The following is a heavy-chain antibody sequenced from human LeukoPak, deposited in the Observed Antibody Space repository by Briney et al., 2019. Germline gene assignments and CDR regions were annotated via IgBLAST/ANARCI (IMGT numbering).Heavy chain of an antibody. J-gene: IGHJ3*02. CDR1: GGSMSSYF. CDR3: ASYGSGSWYAFDI. V-gene: IGHV4-4*07. D-gene: IGHD3-10*01. Sequence: PSETLSLTCTVSGGSMSSYFWSWIRQPAGKGLEWIGRISSSGSTNYNPSLKSRVTISVDTSKNQFSLKLSSVTAADTAVYYCASYGSGSWYAFDIWGQGTMVTVSS. CDR2: ISSSGST.